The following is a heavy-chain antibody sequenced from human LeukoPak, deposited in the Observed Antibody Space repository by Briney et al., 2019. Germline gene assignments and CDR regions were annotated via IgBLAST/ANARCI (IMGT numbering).Heavy chain of an antibody. J-gene: IGHJ6*03. Sequence: GGSLRLSCAASGFTFSSYAMSWVRQAPGKGLEWVSTISGSGITTYYADSVKGRFTISRDNSKNTLYLQMNSLRAEDTAVYYCAKAGGESYYYYMDAWGKGTTVTVSS. V-gene: IGHV3-23*01. CDR2: ISGSGITT. CDR3: AKAGGESYYYYMDA. CDR1: GFTFSSYA. D-gene: IGHD2-8*02.